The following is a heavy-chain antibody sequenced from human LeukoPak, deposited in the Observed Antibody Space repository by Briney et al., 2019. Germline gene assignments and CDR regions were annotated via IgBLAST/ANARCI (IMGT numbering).Heavy chain of an antibody. J-gene: IGHJ4*02. CDR3: AKDSDSSGPYYFDY. D-gene: IGHD6-19*01. V-gene: IGHV3-9*01. Sequence: PGGSLRLSCAASGFTFDDYAMPWVRQAPEKGLEWVSGISWNSGSIGYADSVKGRFTISRDNAKNSLYLQMNSLRAEDTALYYCAKDSDSSGPYYFDYWGQGTLVTVSS. CDR2: ISWNSGSI. CDR1: GFTFDDYA.